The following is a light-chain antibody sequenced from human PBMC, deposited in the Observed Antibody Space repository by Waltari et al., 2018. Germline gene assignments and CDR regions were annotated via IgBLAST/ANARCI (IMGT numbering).Light chain of an antibody. CDR3: QQRSNVLFA. CDR2: DAC. V-gene: IGKV3-11*01. J-gene: IGKJ3*01. CDR1: QSVSSF. Sequence: EVVLTQSPATLSLSPGERATLSCRASQSVSSFLAWYQQKPGQAPRLLIYDACNRATGIPARFSGSGSGTDFTLTISSLEPEDFAVYYCQQRSNVLFAFGPGTKVDFK.